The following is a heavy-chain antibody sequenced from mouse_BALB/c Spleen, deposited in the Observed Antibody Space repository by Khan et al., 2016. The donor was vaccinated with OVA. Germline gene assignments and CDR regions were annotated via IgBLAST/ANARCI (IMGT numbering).Heavy chain of an antibody. J-gene: IGHJ3*01. CDR3: ARITYYDVSY. CDR1: GFNIKDTY. V-gene: IGHV14-3*02. CDR2: IDPANGYT. D-gene: IGHD2-4*01. Sequence: VQLKQSGAELVKPGASVKLSCTTSGFNIKDTYIHWVKQRPEQGLVWIGRIDPANGYTKFDPRFRGKATITTDTSSNTAYLQLSSRTSEDTAVYYCARITYYDVSYWGQGTLVTVSS.